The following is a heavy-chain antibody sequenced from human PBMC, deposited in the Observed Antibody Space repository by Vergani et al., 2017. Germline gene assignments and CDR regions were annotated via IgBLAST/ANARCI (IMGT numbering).Heavy chain of an antibody. D-gene: IGHD5-18*01. CDR1: GGSFSGYY. CDR3: ATNSGYSYVRWFDP. J-gene: IGHJ5*02. CDR2: INHSGST. V-gene: IGHV4-34*01. Sequence: QVQLQQWGAGLLKPSETLSLTCAVYGGSFSGYYWSWIRQPPGKGLEWIGEINHSGSTNYNPSLKRRVPISVDTSKNQFSLKLSSVTAADTAVYYCATNSGYSYVRWFDPWGQGTLVTVSS.